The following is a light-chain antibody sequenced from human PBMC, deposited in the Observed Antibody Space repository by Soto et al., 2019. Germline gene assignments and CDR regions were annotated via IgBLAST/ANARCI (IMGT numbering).Light chain of an antibody. V-gene: IGLV2-8*01. J-gene: IGLJ3*02. CDR1: SSDVDGYNY. Sequence: QPVLTQPPSASGSPGQSVTISCTGTSSDVDGYNYVSWYQQYPGRAPKLMIYEVTTRPSGVPDRFSGSKSGNTASLTVSGLHAEDEADYYCSSYAASNNFYFVFGGGTKLTVL. CDR2: EVT. CDR3: SSYAASNNFYFV.